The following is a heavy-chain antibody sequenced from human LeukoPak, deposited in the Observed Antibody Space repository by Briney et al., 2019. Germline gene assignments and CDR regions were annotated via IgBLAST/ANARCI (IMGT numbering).Heavy chain of an antibody. J-gene: IGHJ4*02. D-gene: IGHD2-15*01. Sequence: GGSLRLSCAASGFTFSSYAMSWVRQAPGKGLEWVSAISGSGGSTYYADSVKGRFTISRDNSKDTLYLQMNSLRAEDTAVYYCAKAGGGGTNLIGGQGTLVTVSS. CDR1: GFTFSSYA. CDR3: AKAGGGGTNLI. CDR2: ISGSGGST. V-gene: IGHV3-23*01.